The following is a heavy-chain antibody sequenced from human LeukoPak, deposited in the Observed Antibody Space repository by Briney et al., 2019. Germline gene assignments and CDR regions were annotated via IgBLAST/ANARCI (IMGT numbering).Heavy chain of an antibody. Sequence: ASVKVSCKVSGYTLTELSMHGVRQAPGKGLEWMGGFDPEDGETIYAQKFQGRVTMTEDTSTDTAYMELRSLRSEDTAVYYCATAKYSSGWYGAFDIWGQGTMVTVSS. CDR1: GYTLTELS. D-gene: IGHD6-19*01. J-gene: IGHJ3*02. V-gene: IGHV1-24*01. CDR2: FDPEDGET. CDR3: ATAKYSSGWYGAFDI.